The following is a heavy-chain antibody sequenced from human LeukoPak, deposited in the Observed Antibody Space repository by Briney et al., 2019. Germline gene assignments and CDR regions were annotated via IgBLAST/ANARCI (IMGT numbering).Heavy chain of an antibody. D-gene: IGHD2-15*01. CDR2: IIPILGIA. Sequence: ASVKVSCKASGGTFSSYAISWVRQAPGQGLGWMGRIIPILGIANYAQKFQGRVTITADKSTSTAYMDLSSLRSEDTAVYYCAREEVVVAATMGFDYWGQGTLVTVSS. J-gene: IGHJ4*02. CDR1: GGTFSSYA. V-gene: IGHV1-69*04. CDR3: AREEVVVAATMGFDY.